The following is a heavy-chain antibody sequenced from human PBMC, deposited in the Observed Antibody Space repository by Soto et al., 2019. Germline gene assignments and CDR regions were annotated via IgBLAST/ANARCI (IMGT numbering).Heavy chain of an antibody. CDR3: ARGRVDNWFDP. V-gene: IGHV6-1*01. J-gene: IGHJ5*02. Sequence: PSQTLSLTCAISGDSVSSTSAVWTWIRQSPSRGLEWLGRTYYRSKWYRDYAASVRSRITINPDTSKNQFSLQLSTVTPEDTAVYFCARGRVDNWFDPWGQGTLVTVSS. D-gene: IGHD2-2*01. CDR2: TYYRSKWYR. CDR1: GDSVSSTSAV.